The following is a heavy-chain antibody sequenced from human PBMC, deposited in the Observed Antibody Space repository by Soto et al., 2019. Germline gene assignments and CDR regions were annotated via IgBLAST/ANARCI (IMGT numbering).Heavy chain of an antibody. J-gene: IGHJ4*02. D-gene: IGHD3-10*01. Sequence: EVQLLESGGGLVQPGGSWGFSVAPSGFTLKNFARPWFRRAPGKGLGWVSAISGGGDTTSYADSVKGRFTVSRDGSKNTLYLQMSSLRAEDTALYYCAKGRGGSGSLTPRVDFWGQGTLVTVSS. CDR1: GFTLKNFA. CDR2: ISGGGDTT. CDR3: AKGRGGSGSLTPRVDF. V-gene: IGHV3-23*01.